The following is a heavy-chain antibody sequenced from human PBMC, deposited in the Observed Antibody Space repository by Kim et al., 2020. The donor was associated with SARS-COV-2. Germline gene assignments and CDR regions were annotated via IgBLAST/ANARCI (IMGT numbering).Heavy chain of an antibody. V-gene: IGHV3-33*05. Sequence: GGSLRLSCAASGFTFSSYGMHWVRQAPGKGLEWVAVISYDGSNKYYADSVKGRFTISRDNSKNTLYLQMNSLRAEDTAVYYCARDDSSSWEYNWFDPWGQGTLVTVSS. CDR3: ARDDSSSWEYNWFDP. J-gene: IGHJ5*02. CDR1: GFTFSSYG. CDR2: ISYDGSNK. D-gene: IGHD6-13*01.